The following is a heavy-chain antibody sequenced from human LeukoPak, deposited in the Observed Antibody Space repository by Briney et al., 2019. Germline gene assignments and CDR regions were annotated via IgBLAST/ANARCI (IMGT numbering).Heavy chain of an antibody. CDR1: GFTFSDYW. V-gene: IGHV3-48*01. Sequence: GGSLRLSCAASGFTFSDYWMNWVRQAPGKGLEWLSYVKSGNYDIQYADSVTGRFTVSRDSATNSLYLQMNDLKAEDTAVDYCARDSDWAFDYWGQGSLVTVSS. CDR2: VKSGNYDI. D-gene: IGHD3-9*01. J-gene: IGHJ4*02. CDR3: ARDSDWAFDY.